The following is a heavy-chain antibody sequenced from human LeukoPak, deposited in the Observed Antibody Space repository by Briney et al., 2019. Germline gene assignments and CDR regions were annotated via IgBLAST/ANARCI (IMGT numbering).Heavy chain of an antibody. CDR1: GGSISSSSYY. CDR2: IYYSGST. J-gene: IGHJ5*02. V-gene: IGHV4-39*01. Sequence: SETLSLTCTVSGGSISSSSYYWGWLRPPPGKGLEGIGNIYYSGSTYYNPSLKSRLTISVDTSKNQFSLKLSSVTAAGTAVYYCARASEGVKFDLWGQGTLVTVFS. CDR3: ARASEGVKFDL. D-gene: IGHD3-16*01.